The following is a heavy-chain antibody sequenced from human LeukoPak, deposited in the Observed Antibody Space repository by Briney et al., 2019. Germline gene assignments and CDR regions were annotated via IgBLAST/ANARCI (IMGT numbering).Heavy chain of an antibody. D-gene: IGHD3-10*01. J-gene: IGHJ6*02. CDR1: GFCFSNYA. CDR2: ISYTGSDT. V-gene: IGHV3-23*01. Sequence: GGSLRLSCAASGFCFSNYAMSWVRQAPGEGLEWVSTISYTGSDTYYADSVEGRFTISRDNSMNTLYLQMTSLRAEDTAIYYCAKVPYSDYGSGRPPFMDVWGQGTTVAVSS. CDR3: AKVPYSDYGSGRPPFMDV.